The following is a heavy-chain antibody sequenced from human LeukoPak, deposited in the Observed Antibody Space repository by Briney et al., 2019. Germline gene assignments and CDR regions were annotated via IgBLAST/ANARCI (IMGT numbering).Heavy chain of an antibody. Sequence: GGSLRLSCAASGFTFSSYAMSWVRQAPGKGLEWVSAISGSGGSTYYADSVKGRFTISRDNAKNSLDLQMNSLRAEDTAVYYCARYPLLDSSHFDYWGQGTLVTVSS. V-gene: IGHV3-23*01. CDR2: ISGSGGST. D-gene: IGHD6-13*01. J-gene: IGHJ4*02. CDR3: ARYPLLDSSHFDY. CDR1: GFTFSSYA.